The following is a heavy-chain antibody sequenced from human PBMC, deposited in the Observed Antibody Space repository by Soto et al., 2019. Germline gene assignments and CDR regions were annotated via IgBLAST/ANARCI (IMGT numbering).Heavy chain of an antibody. CDR1: GFTFSSYA. J-gene: IGHJ4*02. CDR2: ISGSGGST. CDR3: AKARDGMVVAAPGTDY. Sequence: GGSLRLSCAASGFTFSSYAMSWVRQAPGKGLEWVSAISGSGGSTYYADSVKGRFTISRDNSKNTLYLQMNGLRAEDTAVYYCAKARDGMVVAAPGTDYWGQGTLVTVSS. V-gene: IGHV3-23*01. D-gene: IGHD2-15*01.